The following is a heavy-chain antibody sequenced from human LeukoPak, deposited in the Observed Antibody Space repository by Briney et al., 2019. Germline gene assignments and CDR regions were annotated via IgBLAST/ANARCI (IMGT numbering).Heavy chain of an antibody. CDR2: INHSGST. V-gene: IGHV4-34*01. CDR3: ARGNRGHAFDI. D-gene: IGHD1-14*01. J-gene: IGHJ3*02. CDR1: GGSFSGYY. Sequence: SETLSLTCAVYGGSFSGYYWSWFRQPPGKGLEWIGEINHSGSTNYNPSLKSRVTISVDTSKNQFSLKLSSVTAADTAVYYCARGNRGHAFDIWGQGTMVTVSS.